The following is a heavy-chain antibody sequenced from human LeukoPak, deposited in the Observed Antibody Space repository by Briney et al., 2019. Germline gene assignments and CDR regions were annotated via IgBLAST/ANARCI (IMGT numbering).Heavy chain of an antibody. V-gene: IGHV4-34*01. Sequence: SETLSLTCAVYGGSLSGYYWNWIRQSPGKVLEWIGEINDSGTTNYNPSLKSRATISIDRSRKQFSLRLTSVTAADTAVYYCAREQRRSCSSTSCYAFDIWGQGTMVTVSS. CDR2: INDSGTT. CDR1: GGSLSGYY. D-gene: IGHD2-2*01. CDR3: AREQRRSCSSTSCYAFDI. J-gene: IGHJ3*02.